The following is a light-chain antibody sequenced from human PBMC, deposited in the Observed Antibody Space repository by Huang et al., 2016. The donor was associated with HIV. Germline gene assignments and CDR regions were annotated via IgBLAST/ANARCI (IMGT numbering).Light chain of an antibody. CDR2: DAS. CDR1: QDISNY. Sequence: DIQMTQSPSSLSASVGDRVTNTCQESQDISNYLNGYQQKPGKAPKLLIYDASNLETGVSSRFSGSGSGTDFTFTISSLQPEDIATYYCQQYDNLPRFTFGPGTKVDIK. J-gene: IGKJ3*01. V-gene: IGKV1-33*01. CDR3: QQYDNLPRFT.